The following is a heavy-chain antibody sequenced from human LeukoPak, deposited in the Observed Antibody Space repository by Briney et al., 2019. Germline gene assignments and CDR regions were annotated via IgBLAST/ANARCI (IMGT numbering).Heavy chain of an antibody. Sequence: GGSLRLSCAASGFTSSSYSMNWVRQAPGKGLEWVSSISSSSSYIYYADSVKGRFTISRDNAKNSLYLQMNSLRAEDTAVYYCASFYCSSTSCLDAFDIWGQGTMVTVSS. CDR3: ASFYCSSTSCLDAFDI. CDR1: GFTSSSYS. J-gene: IGHJ3*02. CDR2: ISSSSSYI. V-gene: IGHV3-21*01. D-gene: IGHD2-2*01.